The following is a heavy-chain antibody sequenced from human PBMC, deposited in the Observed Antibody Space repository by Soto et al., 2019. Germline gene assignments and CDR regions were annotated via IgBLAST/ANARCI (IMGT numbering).Heavy chain of an antibody. D-gene: IGHD3-9*01. J-gene: IGHJ4*02. Sequence: QVHLVQSGAEVKKPGSSVKVSCKASGETFSSYVISWVRQAPGQGLEWMGRIVPILGVASYAQKFQGRVMITADKSTNTVYMEMGSLRSEDTAVFYCARGMSGRYFDWFDYWGQGTLVTVSS. V-gene: IGHV1-69*04. CDR1: GETFSSYV. CDR3: ARGMSGRYFDWFDY. CDR2: IVPILGVA.